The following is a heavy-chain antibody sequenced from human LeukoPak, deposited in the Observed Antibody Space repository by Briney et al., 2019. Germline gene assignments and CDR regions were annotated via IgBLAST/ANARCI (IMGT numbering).Heavy chain of an antibody. CDR2: INHSGST. Sequence: SETLSLTCAVYGGSFSGYYWSWIRQPPGKGLEWIGEINHSGSTNYNPSLKSRVTISIDTSKNQFSLKLSSVTAADTAVYYCARGSVTQRHLNWFDPWGQGTLVTVSS. CDR1: GGSFSGYY. J-gene: IGHJ5*02. CDR3: ARGSVTQRHLNWFDP. V-gene: IGHV4-34*01. D-gene: IGHD4-17*01.